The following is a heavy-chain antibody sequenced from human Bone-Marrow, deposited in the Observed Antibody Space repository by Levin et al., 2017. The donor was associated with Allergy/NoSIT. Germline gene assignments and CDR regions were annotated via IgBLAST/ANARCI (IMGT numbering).Heavy chain of an antibody. CDR3: ARSRTAPYSSGWYFDY. V-gene: IGHV4-39*07. D-gene: IGHD6-19*01. CDR1: GGSISSSSYY. J-gene: IGHJ4*02. Sequence: SQTLSLTCTVSGGSISSSSYYWGWIRQPPGKGLEWIGSIYYSGSTYYNPSLKSRVTISVDTSKNQFSLKLSSVTAADTAVYYCARSRTAPYSSGWYFDYWGQGTLVTVSS. CDR2: IYYSGST.